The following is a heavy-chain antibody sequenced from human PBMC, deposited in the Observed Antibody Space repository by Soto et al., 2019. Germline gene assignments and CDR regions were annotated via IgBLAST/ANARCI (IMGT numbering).Heavy chain of an antibody. Sequence: GGSLRLSWAASGFTFSNYGINWVRQTPGKGLEWVAIVREDGSKKYYVDSVKGRFTISRDNAKNSVYLQMDSLRAEGTAVYYCARKVVYTYGLDAFDIWGQGTMVTVSS. CDR2: VREDGSKK. CDR3: ARKVVYTYGLDAFDI. J-gene: IGHJ3*02. D-gene: IGHD5-18*01. CDR1: GFTFSNYG. V-gene: IGHV3-7*05.